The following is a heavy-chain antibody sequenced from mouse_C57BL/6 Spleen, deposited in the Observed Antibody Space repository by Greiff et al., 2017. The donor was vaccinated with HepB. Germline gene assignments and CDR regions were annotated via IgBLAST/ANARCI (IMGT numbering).Heavy chain of an antibody. CDR3: ARSYGYDDWFAY. CDR2: IDPSDSYT. CDR1: GYTFTSYW. D-gene: IGHD2-2*01. J-gene: IGHJ3*01. V-gene: IGHV1-59*01. Sequence: VQLQQPGAELVRPGTSVKLSCKASGYTFTSYWMHWVKQRPGQGLEWIGVIDPSDSYTNYNQKFKGKATLTVDTSSSTAYMQLSSLTSEDSAVYYCARSYGYDDWFAYWGQGTLVTVSA.